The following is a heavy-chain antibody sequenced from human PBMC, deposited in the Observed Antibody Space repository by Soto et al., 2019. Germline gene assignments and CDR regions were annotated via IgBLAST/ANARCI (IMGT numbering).Heavy chain of an antibody. CDR1: GFTFSSYG. V-gene: IGHV3-33*01. CDR2: IWYDGSNK. J-gene: IGHJ6*02. Sequence: GGSLRLSCAASGFTFSSYGMHWVRQAPGKGLEWVAVIWYDGSNKYYADSVEGRFTISRDNSKNTLYLQMNSLRAEDTAVYYCARDKTERYYYYGMDVWGQGTTVTVSS. D-gene: IGHD1-1*01. CDR3: ARDKTERYYYYGMDV.